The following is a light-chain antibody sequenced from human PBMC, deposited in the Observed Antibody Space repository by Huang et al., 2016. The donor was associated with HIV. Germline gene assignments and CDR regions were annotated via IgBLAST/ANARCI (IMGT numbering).Light chain of an antibody. CDR2: DAS. Sequence: EIVLTQSPASLSWYPGESVTLFCRASQNIDTSLAWYQQKPGQSPRLLVDDASQRATCVPDRFPGSGSGTDFTLTISSLESDDFAVYFCQQRASWLTFGGGTKVEVK. J-gene: IGKJ4*01. CDR1: QNIDTS. V-gene: IGKV3-11*01. CDR3: QQRASWLT.